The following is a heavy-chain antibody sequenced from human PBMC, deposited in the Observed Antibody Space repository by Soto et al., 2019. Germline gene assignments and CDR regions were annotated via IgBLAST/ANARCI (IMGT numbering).Heavy chain of an antibody. CDR1: GGSFSGYY. V-gene: IGHV4-34*01. Sequence: SETLSLTCAVYGGSFSGYYWSWIRQPPGKGLEWIGEINQSGGANYNPSLKSRVTISVDTSKNQFSLKLTSVTAADTAVYYCARGTWEARFEPWGQGTLVTVSS. J-gene: IGHJ5*02. CDR2: INQSGGA. CDR3: ARGTWEARFEP. D-gene: IGHD1-26*01.